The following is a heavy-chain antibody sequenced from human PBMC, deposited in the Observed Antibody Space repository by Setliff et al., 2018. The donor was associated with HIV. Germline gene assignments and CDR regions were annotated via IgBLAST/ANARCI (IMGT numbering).Heavy chain of an antibody. D-gene: IGHD5-12*01. CDR2: IRHKAVGYTT. Sequence: GESLRLSCAASGFSFSDHRMDWVRLGPGKGLEWIGRIRHKAVGYTTEYAPSVRGRFTVSRDDSKNSLYLQMTSLKTEDTAVYYCVRDSGYYSFDFWGQGTLVTVSS. J-gene: IGHJ4*02. V-gene: IGHV3-72*01. CDR3: VRDSGYYSFDF. CDR1: GFSFSDHR.